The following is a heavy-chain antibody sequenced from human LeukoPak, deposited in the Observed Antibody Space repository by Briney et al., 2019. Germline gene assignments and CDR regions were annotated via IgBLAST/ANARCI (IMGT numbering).Heavy chain of an antibody. D-gene: IGHD6-13*01. CDR1: GGSISSSSYY. V-gene: IGHV4-39*02. Sequence: SETLSLTCTVSGGSISSSSYYWGWIRQLPGKGLGWIGSIYYSGSTYYNPSLKSRVTISVDTSKNQFSLKLSSVTAADTAVYYCARDNVIAAAGGFDYWGQGTLVTVSS. CDR2: IYYSGST. J-gene: IGHJ4*02. CDR3: ARDNVIAAAGGFDY.